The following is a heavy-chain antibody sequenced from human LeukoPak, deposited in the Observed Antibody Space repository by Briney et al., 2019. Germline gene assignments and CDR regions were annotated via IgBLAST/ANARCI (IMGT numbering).Heavy chain of an antibody. D-gene: IGHD6-13*01. J-gene: IGHJ4*02. V-gene: IGHV3-23*01. CDR2: ISGSGGST. CDR1: GFTFSSYA. CDR3: ARSPLIAAAAAD. Sequence: GGSLRLSCAASGFTFSSYAMSWVRQAPGKGLEWVSAISGSGGSTYYADSVRGRFTISRDNSKNTLYLQMNSLRAEDTAVYYCARSPLIAAAAADWGQGTLVTVSS.